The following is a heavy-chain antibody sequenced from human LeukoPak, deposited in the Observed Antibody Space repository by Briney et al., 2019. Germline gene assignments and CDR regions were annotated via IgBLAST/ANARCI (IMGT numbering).Heavy chain of an antibody. V-gene: IGHV1-2*02. J-gene: IGHJ6*03. CDR3: ARGVVRGDYYYYIDV. Sequence: ASVKVSCKASGYTFTGYYMHWVRQAPGQGLEWMGWISPNSGATNYAQKFQGRVTMTRDTSISTAYMELSRLRYDDTAMYYCARGVVRGDYYYYIDVWGKGTTVTISS. CDR1: GYTFTGYY. CDR2: ISPNSGAT. D-gene: IGHD3-10*01.